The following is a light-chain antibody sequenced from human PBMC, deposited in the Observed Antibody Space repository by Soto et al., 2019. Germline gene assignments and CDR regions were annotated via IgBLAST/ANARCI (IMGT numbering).Light chain of an antibody. J-gene: IGLJ1*01. CDR2: EVR. CDR3: SSYATTNSRV. Sequence: QSALTQPASVSGSPGQSITISCTGASXNVGYFDFVSWYRQHPGKAPKLLIYEVRKRPSGVSDRFSGSKSGNTASLTISGLQAEDEGDYYCSSYATTNSRVFGTGTKVTVL. CDR1: SXNVGYFDF. V-gene: IGLV2-14*01.